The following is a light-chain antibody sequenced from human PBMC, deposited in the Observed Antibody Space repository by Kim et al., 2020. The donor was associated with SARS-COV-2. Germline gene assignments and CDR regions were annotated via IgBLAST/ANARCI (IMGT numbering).Light chain of an antibody. CDR1: NIGSKS. CDR2: YDS. V-gene: IGLV3-21*04. Sequence: PGKTARITWGGNNIGSKSVHWYQQEPGQAPVLVIYYDSDRPSGIPERFSGSNSGNTATLTISRVEAGDEADYYCQVWDSSSDHPWVFGGGTQLTVL. CDR3: QVWDSSSDHPWV. J-gene: IGLJ3*02.